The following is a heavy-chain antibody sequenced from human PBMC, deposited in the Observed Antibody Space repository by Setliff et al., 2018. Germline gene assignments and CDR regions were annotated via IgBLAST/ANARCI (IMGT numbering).Heavy chain of an antibody. CDR1: GGSISSAAYY. Sequence: NPSETLSLTCTVSGGSISSAAYYWSWIRQHPGKGLEWIGYIYFIGSAYINPSLESRLTISRDTSKNQFSLNLSSVTAADTAVYYCARGPRSSLYFDYWGQGIPVTVSS. J-gene: IGHJ4*02. CDR3: ARGPRSSLYFDY. D-gene: IGHD2-2*02. CDR2: IYFIGSA. V-gene: IGHV4-31*03.